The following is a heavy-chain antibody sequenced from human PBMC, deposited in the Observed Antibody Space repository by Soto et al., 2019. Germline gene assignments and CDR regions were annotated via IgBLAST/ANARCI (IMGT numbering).Heavy chain of an antibody. Sequence: PSVTLSLPCTVAGGSISNYYWIWIRQPPGKGLEWIGSIYDSGFTNYKPSLKSRVAISLDASQNQFSLRLTSVTAADTAVYYCARGVYCSGRTCPSYHYHYYSMDVWGKGTTVTVSS. CDR2: IYDSGFT. CDR3: ARGVYCSGRTCPSYHYHYYSMDV. V-gene: IGHV4-59*01. D-gene: IGHD2-15*01. CDR1: GGSISNYY. J-gene: IGHJ6*03.